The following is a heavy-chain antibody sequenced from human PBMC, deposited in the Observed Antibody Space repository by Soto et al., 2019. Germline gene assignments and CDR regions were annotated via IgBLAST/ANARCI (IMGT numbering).Heavy chain of an antibody. Sequence: QLQLQESGPGLVKPSETLSLTCAVSGGSISSSSYYWGWIRQPPGKGLEWIGSIYYSGSTYYTPSIQSPVAISVDTSQNQFSLKLNSVTAADTAVYYCARRTVNIRTFYSGLKTHCFDYWGQGTLVTVSS. CDR3: ARRTVNIRTFYSGLKTHCFDY. J-gene: IGHJ4*02. CDR1: GGSISSSSYY. D-gene: IGHD6-19*01. CDR2: IYYSGST. V-gene: IGHV4-39*01.